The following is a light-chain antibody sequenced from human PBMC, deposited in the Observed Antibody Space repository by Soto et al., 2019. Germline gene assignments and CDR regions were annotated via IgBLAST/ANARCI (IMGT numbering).Light chain of an antibody. CDR1: QRVRSY. V-gene: IGKV3-11*01. Sequence: EIVLTQSPATLSLSPGERATISCRASQRVRSYLAWYQQKPGQAPRVLISHASIRATGSPPSFSGRGSGTHYTRAISRLRPEDFAVYYCQQRSNCPPVTFGGGTKVEI. CDR3: QQRSNCPPVT. J-gene: IGKJ4*01. CDR2: HAS.